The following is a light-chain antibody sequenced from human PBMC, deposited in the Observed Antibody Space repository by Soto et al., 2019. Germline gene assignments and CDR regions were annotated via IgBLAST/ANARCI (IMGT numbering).Light chain of an antibody. CDR2: GAS. J-gene: IGKJ4*01. CDR3: HQRRQWPLT. CDR1: QSVSNNY. Sequence: EIVLTQSPGTLSLSPGERATLSCRASQSVSNNYLVWYQQKPGQAPRLRIYGASNRATGIPDRFRGSGSGTDCTLTISSLESEDFAVYYCHQRRQWPLTFGGGPKVEI. V-gene: IGKV3D-20*02.